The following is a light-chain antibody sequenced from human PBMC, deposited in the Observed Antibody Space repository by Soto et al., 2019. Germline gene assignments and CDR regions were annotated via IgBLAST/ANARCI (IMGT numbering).Light chain of an antibody. CDR1: QDISSH. CDR3: QKYNSAPLT. CDR2: AAS. V-gene: IGKV1-9*01. J-gene: IGKJ4*01. Sequence: IQFTQAPSSLSASLSDSVTIPCRASQDISSHLAWYQQKPGKAPKVLIYAASTLESGVPSRFSGSGSGTDFTLTISSLQPQDVATYYCQKYNSAPLTFGGGTKVDIK.